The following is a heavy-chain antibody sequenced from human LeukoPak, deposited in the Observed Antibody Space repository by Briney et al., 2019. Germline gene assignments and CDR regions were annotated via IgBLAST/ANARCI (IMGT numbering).Heavy chain of an antibody. CDR3: AREIAARPWFDY. CDR2: INHSGST. D-gene: IGHD6-6*01. V-gene: IGHV4-34*01. Sequence: SETLSLTCAVYGGSFSGYYWSWIRQPPGKGLEWIGEINHSGSTNYNPSLKSRVTISIHTSKNQFSLKLSSVTAADTAVYYCAREIAARPWFDYWGQGTLVTVSS. J-gene: IGHJ4*02. CDR1: GGSFSGYY.